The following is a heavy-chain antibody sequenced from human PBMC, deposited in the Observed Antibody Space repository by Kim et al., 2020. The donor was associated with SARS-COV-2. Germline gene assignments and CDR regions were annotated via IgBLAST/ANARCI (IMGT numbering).Heavy chain of an antibody. CDR3: AKDSRDFMTTVDPNDAFDI. CDR1: GFTFSSYG. J-gene: IGHJ3*02. CDR2: ISYDGSNK. V-gene: IGHV3-30*18. D-gene: IGHD4-17*01. Sequence: GGSLRLSCAASGFTFSSYGMHWVRQAPGKGLEWVAVISYDGSNKYYADSVKGRFTISRDNSKNTLYLQMNSLRAEDTAVYYCAKDSRDFMTTVDPNDAFDIWGQGTMVTVSS.